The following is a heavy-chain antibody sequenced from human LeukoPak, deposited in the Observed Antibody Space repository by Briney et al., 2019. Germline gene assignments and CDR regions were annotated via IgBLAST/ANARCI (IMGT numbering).Heavy chain of an antibody. CDR3: AKVVPTEHYYDSSGRRDAFDI. V-gene: IGHV3-74*01. J-gene: IGHJ3*02. D-gene: IGHD3-22*01. CDR2: INTDGSIT. Sequence: PGGSLRLSCAGSGFTFTNYWMHWVRQAPGKGLVWVSRINTDGSITTYADSVKGRFTISRDNSKNTLYLQLNSLRAEDTAAYYCAKVVPTEHYYDSSGRRDAFDIWGQGTMVTVSS. CDR1: GFTFTNYW.